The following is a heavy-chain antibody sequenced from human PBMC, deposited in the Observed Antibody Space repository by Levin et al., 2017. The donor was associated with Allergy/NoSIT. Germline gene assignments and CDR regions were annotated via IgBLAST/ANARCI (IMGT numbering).Heavy chain of an antibody. CDR2: FYYSGST. CDR3: ARRGPSGRSLDY. CDR1: GGSISSSSYY. J-gene: IGHJ4*02. Sequence: SETLSLTCTVSGGSISSSSYYWGWIRQPPGMGLEWIGSFYYSGSTYYNPSLKSRVTISVDTSKNQFPLNLTSVTAADTAVYYCARRGPSGRSLDYWGQGTLVTVSS. D-gene: IGHD2-15*01. V-gene: IGHV4-39*01.